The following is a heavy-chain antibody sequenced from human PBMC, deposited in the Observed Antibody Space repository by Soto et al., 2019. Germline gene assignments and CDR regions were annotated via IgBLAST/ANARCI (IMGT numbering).Heavy chain of an antibody. J-gene: IGHJ6*03. Sequence: PGGSLRLSCVASGFTFSSYGMHWVRQAPGKGLEWVAVISYDGSNKYYADSVKGRFTISRDNSKNTLYLQMNSLRAEDTAVYYCAKGRKNYYDFWSGYQTGYMDVWGKGTTVTVSS. CDR3: AKGRKNYYDFWSGYQTGYMDV. CDR1: GFTFSSYG. D-gene: IGHD3-3*01. V-gene: IGHV3-30*18. CDR2: ISYDGSNK.